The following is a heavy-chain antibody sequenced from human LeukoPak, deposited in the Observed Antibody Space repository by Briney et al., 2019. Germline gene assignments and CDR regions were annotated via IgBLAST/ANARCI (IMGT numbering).Heavy chain of an antibody. V-gene: IGHV1-69*04. CDR1: GGTFTRYA. J-gene: IGHJ2*01. D-gene: IGHD4-23*01. CDR2: MIPIIGIA. Sequence: SGKVSCKASGGTFTRYAISWVGQAPGQGVEWMGRMIPIIGIANYAQKFQGRVKITADKSTSTAYMELSSLRSEDTAVYYCAREIVPVHGGNSGYFDLWGRGTLVTVSS. CDR3: AREIVPVHGGNSGYFDL.